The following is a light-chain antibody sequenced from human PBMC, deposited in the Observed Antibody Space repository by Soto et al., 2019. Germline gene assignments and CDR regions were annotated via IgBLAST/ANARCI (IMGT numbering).Light chain of an antibody. CDR2: DAS. J-gene: IGKJ5*01. V-gene: IGKV3-11*01. Sequence: EIVLTQSPAPLALAPGGRATLSCRASLSVTNYLAWYQQKPGQAPRLLIYDASNRATGIPARFSGSGSGTDFTLTISSLEPEDFAVYYCQQRSNWPLITFGQGTRLEIK. CDR3: QQRSNWPLIT. CDR1: LSVTNY.